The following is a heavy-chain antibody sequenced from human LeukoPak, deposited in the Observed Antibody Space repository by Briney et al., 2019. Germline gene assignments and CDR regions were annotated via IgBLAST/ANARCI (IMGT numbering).Heavy chain of an antibody. CDR3: AACDYVVMDWFDP. CDR1: GDSNSSSSYY. V-gene: IGHV4-39*01. CDR2: IYYTGST. J-gene: IGHJ5*02. D-gene: IGHD4-17*01. Sequence: PSETLSLTCSVSGDSNSSSSYYWAWIRQPPGKGLEWIGTIYYTGSTFYNPSLKSRVTISVDTSKNQFSLKLKSVTAADTAVFYCAACDYVVMDWFDPWGQGTLVTVSS.